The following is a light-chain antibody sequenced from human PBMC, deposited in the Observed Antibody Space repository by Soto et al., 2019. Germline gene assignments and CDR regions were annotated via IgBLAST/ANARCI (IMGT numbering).Light chain of an antibody. V-gene: IGKV1-39*01. J-gene: IGKJ1*01. CDR2: GAS. Sequence: DIHMTPSPSPLSASFGDSVTITCRASQTISTYLNWYQQKPGKAPKLLIYGASSLQSGVPSRFSGSGSGTDFTLTISCLQPEDFGTYYCQQSFSTPRTFGQGTKVDI. CDR3: QQSFSTPRT. CDR1: QTISTY.